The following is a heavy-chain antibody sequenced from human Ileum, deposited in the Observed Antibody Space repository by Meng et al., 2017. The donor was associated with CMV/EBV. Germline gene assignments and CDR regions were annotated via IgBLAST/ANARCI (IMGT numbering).Heavy chain of an antibody. J-gene: IGHJ6*02. D-gene: IGHD2-15*01. CDR3: ARGVVVVVTLTPEYYYGMDV. V-gene: IGHV1-2*02. CDR1: GYTFTGYH. Sequence: ASVKVSCKPSGYTFTGYHLHWVRQAPGQGLEWMGWINPNSGATNYAQKLQGRVTMTRDTSISTAYMELSRLASDDTAVYYCARGVVVVVTLTPEYYYGMDVWGQGTTVTVSS. CDR2: INPNSGAT.